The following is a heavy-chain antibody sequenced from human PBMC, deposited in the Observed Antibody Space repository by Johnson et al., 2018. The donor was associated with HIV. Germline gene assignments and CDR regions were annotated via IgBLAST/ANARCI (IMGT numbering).Heavy chain of an antibody. D-gene: IGHD6-6*01. CDR1: GFTFGDYA. J-gene: IGHJ3*02. Sequence: VQLVESGGGLVQPGRSLRLSCTAYGFTFGDYAMSWVRQAPGKGLEWLSNISSGGSVRYYADSVKGRFTISRDNSKNTLYLQMNSLRAEDTAVYYCARERSPGIAARDDAFDIWGQGTMVTVSS. CDR3: ARERSPGIAARDDAFDI. V-gene: IGHV3-23*04. CDR2: ISSGGSVR.